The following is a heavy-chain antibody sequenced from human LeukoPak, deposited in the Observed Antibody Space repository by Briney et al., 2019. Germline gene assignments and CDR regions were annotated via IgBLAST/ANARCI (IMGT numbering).Heavy chain of an antibody. Sequence: SETLSLTCAVSGGSISSGGYSWSWIRQPPGKGLEWIGYIYHSGSTYYNPSLKSRVTIPVDRSKNQFSLKLSSVTAADTAVYYCARAYYGSGSYYEWRFDPWGQGTLVTVSS. V-gene: IGHV4-30-2*01. CDR2: IYHSGST. CDR3: ARAYYGSGSYYEWRFDP. D-gene: IGHD3-10*01. J-gene: IGHJ5*02. CDR1: GGSISSGGYS.